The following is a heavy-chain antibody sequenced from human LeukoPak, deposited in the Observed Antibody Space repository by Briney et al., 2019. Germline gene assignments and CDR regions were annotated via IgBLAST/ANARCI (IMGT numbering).Heavy chain of an antibody. CDR2: INHSGRT. CDR3: ARGQFQRDY. J-gene: IGHJ4*02. V-gene: IGHV4-34*01. D-gene: IGHD5-24*01. Sequence: SETLSLTRAVYGGSFSGYYWNWIRQPPGKGLEWIGEINHSGRTKYNPSLKSRVTISVDASKNQFSLILSSVTAADTAVYYCARGQFQRDYWGQGTLVTVSS. CDR1: GGSFSGYY.